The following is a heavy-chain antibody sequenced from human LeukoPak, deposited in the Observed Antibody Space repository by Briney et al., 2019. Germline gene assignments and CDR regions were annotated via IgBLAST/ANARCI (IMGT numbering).Heavy chain of an antibody. CDR2: IRSKAYGGTT. J-gene: IGHJ6*03. CDR3: TRDERGYSYGDYYYMDV. CDR1: GFTFGDYA. V-gene: IGHV3-49*04. D-gene: IGHD5-18*01. Sequence: GGSLRLSCTASGFTFGDYAMSWVRQAPGKGLEWVGFIRSKAYGGTTEYAASVKGRFTISRDDSKSIAYLQMNSLKTGDTAVYYCTRDERGYSYGDYYYMDVWGKGTTVTVSS.